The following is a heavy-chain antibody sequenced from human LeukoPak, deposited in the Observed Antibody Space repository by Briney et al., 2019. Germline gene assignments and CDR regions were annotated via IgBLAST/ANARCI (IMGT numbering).Heavy chain of an antibody. Sequence: GSLRLSCAASGFTFSSYWMSWVRQAPGKGLEWVANIKQDGSEKYYVDSVKGRFTISRDNAKNSLYLQMNSLRAEDTAVYYCARDSGIVVVVAAAVGFDPWGQGTLVTVPS. CDR3: ARDSGIVVVVAAAVGFDP. CDR1: GFTFSSYW. CDR2: IKQDGSEK. V-gene: IGHV3-7*05. J-gene: IGHJ5*02. D-gene: IGHD2-15*01.